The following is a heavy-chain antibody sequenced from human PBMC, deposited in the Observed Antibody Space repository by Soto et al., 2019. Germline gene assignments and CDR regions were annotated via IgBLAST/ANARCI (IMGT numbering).Heavy chain of an antibody. D-gene: IGHD6-13*01. CDR3: ARGPIAPNARHFDY. CDR1: GGTFSSYA. J-gene: IGHJ4*02. CDR2: IIPIFGTA. Sequence: GASVKVSCKASGGTFSSYAISWVRQAPGQGLEWMGGIIPIFGTANYAQKFQGRVTITADESTSTAYMELSSLRSEDTAVYYCARGPIAPNARHFDYWGQGTLVTVSS. V-gene: IGHV1-69*13.